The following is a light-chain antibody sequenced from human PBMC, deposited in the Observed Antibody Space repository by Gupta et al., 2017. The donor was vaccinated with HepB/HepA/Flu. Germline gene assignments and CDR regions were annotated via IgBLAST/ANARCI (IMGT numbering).Light chain of an antibody. V-gene: IGKV3-20*01. CDR3: QHYDYSIPLS. CDR1: QSFTSGY. J-gene: IGKJ4*01. Sequence: EIVLTQSPGTLSLSPGERATLSCRASQSFTSGYLARYQQKPGQAPRLLIYGASSRATDIPDRFSGSGSGTDFTLTISRLEPEDFAVYYCQHYDYSIPLSFGGGTKVEMK. CDR2: GAS.